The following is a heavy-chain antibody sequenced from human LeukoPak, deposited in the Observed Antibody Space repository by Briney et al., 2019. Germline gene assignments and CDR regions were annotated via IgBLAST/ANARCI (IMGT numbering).Heavy chain of an antibody. D-gene: IGHD1-1*01. Sequence: GGSLRLSCAASGFTFSCYEMNWVRQAPGKGLEWVSYISSSGSTTHYADSVKGRFTISRDNAKKSLYLQMNSLRAEDTAVYYCAKRGRYYFDQWGQGTLVTVSS. CDR2: ISSSGSTT. V-gene: IGHV3-48*03. CDR3: AKRGRYYFDQ. J-gene: IGHJ4*02. CDR1: GFTFSCYE.